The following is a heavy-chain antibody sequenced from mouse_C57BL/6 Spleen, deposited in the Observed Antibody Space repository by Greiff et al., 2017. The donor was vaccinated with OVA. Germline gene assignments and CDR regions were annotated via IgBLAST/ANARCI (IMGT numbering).Heavy chain of an antibody. V-gene: IGHV7-3*01. CDR1: GFTFTDYY. Sequence: EVKLVESGGGLVQPGGSLSLSCAASGFTFTDYYMSWVRQPPGKALEWLGFIRNKANGYTTEYSASVKGRFTISRDNSQSILYLQMNALRAEDSATYYCARTTTVVAFDYWGQGTTLTVSS. D-gene: IGHD1-1*01. CDR3: ARTTTVVAFDY. CDR2: IRNKANGYTT. J-gene: IGHJ2*01.